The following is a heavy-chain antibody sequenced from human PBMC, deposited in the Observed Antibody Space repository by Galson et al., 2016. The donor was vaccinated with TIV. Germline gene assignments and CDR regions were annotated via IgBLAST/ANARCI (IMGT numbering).Heavy chain of an antibody. CDR3: ARDRGSMTMILVIDYYYGMDV. J-gene: IGHJ6*02. CDR1: GYTFAAYY. Sequence: SVKVSCKASGYTFAAYYVHWVRQAPGQGLEWMGWINANSGDTTYAQMFQDRATMTRDRSINTAYMELNRLRSDDTAIYYCARDRGSMTMILVIDYYYGMDVWGQGTTVTVSS. V-gene: IGHV1-2*02. CDR2: INANSGDT. D-gene: IGHD3-22*01.